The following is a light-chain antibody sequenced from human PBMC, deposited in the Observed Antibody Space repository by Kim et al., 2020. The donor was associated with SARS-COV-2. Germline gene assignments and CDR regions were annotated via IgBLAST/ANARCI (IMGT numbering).Light chain of an antibody. J-gene: IGKJ1*01. Sequence: ASVGDRVTITCRASQSISSYLNWYQQKPGKAPKLLIYAASSLQSGVPSRFSGSGSGTDFSLTISSLQPEDFATYYCQQSYSTPQTFGQGTKVDIK. V-gene: IGKV1-39*01. CDR1: QSISSY. CDR2: AAS. CDR3: QQSYSTPQT.